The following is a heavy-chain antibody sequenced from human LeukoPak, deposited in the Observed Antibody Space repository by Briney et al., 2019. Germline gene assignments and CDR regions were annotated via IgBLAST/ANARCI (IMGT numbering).Heavy chain of an antibody. J-gene: IGHJ5*02. CDR1: GYTFTSYG. D-gene: IGHD5-24*01. CDR2: ISAYNGNT. CDR3: ARDNSVRDEAWWFNP. Sequence: ASVKVSCKASGYTFTSYGISWVRQAPGQGLEWMGWISAYNGNTNYAQKLQGRVTMTTDTSTSTDYLELSSLRSEDTAVYYCARDNSVRDEAWWFNPWGQGTLVTVSS. V-gene: IGHV1-18*01.